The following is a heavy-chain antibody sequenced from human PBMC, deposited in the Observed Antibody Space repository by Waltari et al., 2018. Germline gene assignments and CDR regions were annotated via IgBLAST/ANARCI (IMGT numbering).Heavy chain of an antibody. CDR1: GFTFSNSW. CDR3: ARGVTTVEC. CDR2: IKQDGGEK. V-gene: IGHV3-7*04. Sequence: EVQLVESGGGLVHPGGSLRLSCSGCGFTFSNSWMSWVRQAPGKGLEWVASIKQDGGEKYYVDSMKGRFTISRDNDNNSLFLQMDSLRVEDTAVYYCARGVTTVECWGQGALVTVSS. D-gene: IGHD2-21*02. J-gene: IGHJ4*02.